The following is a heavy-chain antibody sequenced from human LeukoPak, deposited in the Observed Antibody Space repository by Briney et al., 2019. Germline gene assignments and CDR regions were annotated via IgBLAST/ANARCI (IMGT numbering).Heavy chain of an antibody. CDR3: ARDPADWIQLWSQPGDY. V-gene: IGHV3-23*01. J-gene: IGHJ4*02. Sequence: GGSLRLSCTASGFTFGDYAMSWVRQAPGKGLEWVSAISGSGGSTYYADSVKGRFTISRDNAKNSLYLQMNSLRAEDTAVYYCARDPADWIQLWSQPGDYWGQGTLVTVSS. CDR1: GFTFGDYA. CDR2: ISGSGGST. D-gene: IGHD5-18*01.